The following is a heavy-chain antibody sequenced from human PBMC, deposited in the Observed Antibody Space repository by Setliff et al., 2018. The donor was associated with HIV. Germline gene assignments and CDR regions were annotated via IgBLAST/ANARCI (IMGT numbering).Heavy chain of an antibody. CDR3: ARDPTTGVDY. Sequence: PSETLSLTCAVSGFSINSGYYWGWIRQPPGKGLEWIGSIYQTGTTYYNPSLKSRVTISVDTSQNQFSLRLSSVTAADTAMYYCARDPTTGVDYWGQGTLVTVS. CDR1: GFSINSGYY. D-gene: IGHD4-4*01. CDR2: IYQTGTT. V-gene: IGHV4-38-2*02. J-gene: IGHJ4*02.